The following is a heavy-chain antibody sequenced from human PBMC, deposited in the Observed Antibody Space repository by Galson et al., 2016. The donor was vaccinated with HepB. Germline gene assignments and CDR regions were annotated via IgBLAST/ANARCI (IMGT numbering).Heavy chain of an antibody. CDR1: GYGFTSYW. V-gene: IGHV5-51*01. D-gene: IGHD6-19*01. Sequence: QSGAEVKKPGESLKIPCKGSGYGFTSYWLGWVRQMPGKGLEWMGVIYPGDSETTYSPSFRGQVTMSVDKSISTAYLQWSSLKASDSAMYFCARQRGVGGWYFDSWGQGTLVTVSS. J-gene: IGHJ4*02. CDR3: ARQRGVGGWYFDS. CDR2: IYPGDSET.